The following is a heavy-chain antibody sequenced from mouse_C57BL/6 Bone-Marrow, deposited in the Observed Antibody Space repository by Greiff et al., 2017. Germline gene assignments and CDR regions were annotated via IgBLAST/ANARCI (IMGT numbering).Heavy chain of an antibody. CDR1: GYTFTSYG. D-gene: IGHD1-1*01. CDR3: ASSHDCSSPYYCDD. CDR2: IYPRSGTT. V-gene: IGHV1-81*01. J-gene: IGHJ2*01. Sequence: VQLQPSGAELARPGASVKLSCKASGYTFTSYGISWVKQRTGKGLEWIGEIYPRSGTTYYNEKCKGKATLTAAKSSSHAYIELRSLTSEDSDVSICASSHDCSSPYYCDDWGQGTTLTVAS.